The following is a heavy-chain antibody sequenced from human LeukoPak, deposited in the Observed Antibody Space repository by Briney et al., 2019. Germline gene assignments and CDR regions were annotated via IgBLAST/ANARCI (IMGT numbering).Heavy chain of an antibody. CDR2: INPNSGGT. J-gene: IGHJ3*02. CDR1: GYTFTAHY. Sequence: GASVKVSCKASGYTFTAHYMHWVRQAPGQGLEWMGWINPNSGGTNYAQKFRGRVTMTRDTSSSTAYMELSRLRSDDTAVYYCARDYYDSSGFGAFDIWGQGTMVTVSS. V-gene: IGHV1-2*02. CDR3: ARDYYDSSGFGAFDI. D-gene: IGHD3-22*01.